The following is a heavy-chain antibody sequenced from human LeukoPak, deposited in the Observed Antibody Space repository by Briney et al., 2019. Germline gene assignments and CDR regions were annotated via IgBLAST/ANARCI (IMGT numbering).Heavy chain of an antibody. Sequence: SETLSLTCTVSGGSISSYYWSWIRQPPGKGLEWIGYIYYSGSTNYNPSLKSRVTISIDTSKKQVSLKLSSVTAADTAVYYCARVSPRPRFDSWGQGTLVTVSS. J-gene: IGHJ4*02. CDR1: GGSISSYY. CDR2: IYYSGST. CDR3: ARVSPRPRFDS. V-gene: IGHV4-59*01. D-gene: IGHD1-14*01.